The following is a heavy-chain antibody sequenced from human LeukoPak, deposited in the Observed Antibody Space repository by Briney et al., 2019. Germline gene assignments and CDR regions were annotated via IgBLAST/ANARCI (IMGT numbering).Heavy chain of an antibody. CDR1: GFTLSDYA. Sequence: GGSLRLSCSASGFTLSDYAMHWARQAPGKRLEFVSSISYDGGSTYYVDSVKGRFTISRDSSKNTLYLQMSSLRAEDTAVYYCVKDPYGAFDIWGQGTMVTVSS. CDR3: VKDPYGAFDI. CDR2: ISYDGGST. V-gene: IGHV3-64*03. J-gene: IGHJ3*02. D-gene: IGHD3-16*01.